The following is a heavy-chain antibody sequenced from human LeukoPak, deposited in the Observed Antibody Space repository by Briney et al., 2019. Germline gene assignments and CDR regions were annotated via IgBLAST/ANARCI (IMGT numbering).Heavy chain of an antibody. CDR1: GFTFSSYD. CDR3: ARSYGSGSYELDY. Sequence: GGSLRLSCAASGFTFSSYDMHWVRQATGKGLEWVSAIGTAGDTYYPGSVKGRFTISRENAKNSLCLQMNSLRAGDTAVYYCARSYGSGSYELDYWGQGTLVTVSS. CDR2: IGTAGDT. V-gene: IGHV3-13*01. D-gene: IGHD3-10*01. J-gene: IGHJ4*02.